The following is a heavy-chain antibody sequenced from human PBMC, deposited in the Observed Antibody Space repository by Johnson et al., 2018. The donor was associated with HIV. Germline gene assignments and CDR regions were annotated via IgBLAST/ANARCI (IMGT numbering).Heavy chain of an antibody. D-gene: IGHD3-22*01. CDR1: GFTFSSYG. V-gene: IGHV3-30*02. CDR3: ARGPTYYYDSSGYWSDALDI. CDR2: IRYDGSNK. Sequence: QLQLVESGGGVVQPGGSLRLSCAASGFTFSSYGMHWVRQAPGKGLEWVAFIRYDGSNKYYADSVKGRFTISRDNSKNTLYLQMNSLRAEDTAVYYCARGPTYYYDSSGYWSDALDIWGQGTMVTVSS. J-gene: IGHJ3*02.